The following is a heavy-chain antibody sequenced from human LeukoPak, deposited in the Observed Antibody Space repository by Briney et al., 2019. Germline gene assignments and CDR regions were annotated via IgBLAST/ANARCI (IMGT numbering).Heavy chain of an antibody. CDR1: GFTFGDYA. CDR2: IRSKAYGGTT. CDR3: VVVVAATHFDY. Sequence: GGSLRLSCTAFGFTFGDYAMSWVRQAPGKGLEWVGFIRSKAYGGTTEYAASVKGRFTISRDDSKSIAYLQMNSLKTEDTAVYYCVVVVAATHFDYWGQGTLVTVSS. D-gene: IGHD2-15*01. J-gene: IGHJ4*02. V-gene: IGHV3-49*04.